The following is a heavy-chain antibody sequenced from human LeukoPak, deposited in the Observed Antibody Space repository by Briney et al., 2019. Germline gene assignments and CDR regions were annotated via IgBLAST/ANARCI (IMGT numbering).Heavy chain of an antibody. J-gene: IGHJ3*02. D-gene: IGHD2-2*02. V-gene: IGHV1-8*01. Sequence: VKVSCKASGYTFTSYDINWVRQATGQGLEWMGWMNPNSGNTGYAQKFQGRVTMTRNTSISTAYMELSSLRSEDTAVYYCARDPPPRYDCSSTSCYTGQGRGSAFDIWGQGTMVTVSS. CDR1: GYTFTSYD. CDR2: MNPNSGNT. CDR3: ARDPPPRYDCSSTSCYTGQGRGSAFDI.